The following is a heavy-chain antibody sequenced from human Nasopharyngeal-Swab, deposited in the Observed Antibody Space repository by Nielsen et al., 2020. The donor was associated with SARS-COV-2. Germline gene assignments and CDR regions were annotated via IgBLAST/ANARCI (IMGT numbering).Heavy chain of an antibody. J-gene: IGHJ3*01. D-gene: IGHD2-21*02. CDR2: TVINNDGSLT. Sequence: GESLKLSCAASGFDFFKYAMSLVRHAPWQGLECVSTVINNDGSLTFYADSVKGRFTISRDTSKNTVSLQMNSLRAEDTAVYYCAKDDFCPACAFDVWGQGTIVTVYS. V-gene: IGHV3-23*03. CDR3: AKDDFCPACAFDV. CDR1: GFDFFKYA.